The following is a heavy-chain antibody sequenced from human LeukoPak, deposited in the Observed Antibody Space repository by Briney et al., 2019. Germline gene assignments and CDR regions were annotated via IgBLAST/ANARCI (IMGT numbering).Heavy chain of an antibody. J-gene: IGHJ6*03. CDR3: ARPPRGDYYGSGSYYEISYYYYMDV. CDR1: GFAFSSYS. CDR2: ISSSCSYI. D-gene: IGHD3-10*01. V-gene: IGHV3-21*01. Sequence: PGGSLRLSCTASGFAFSSYSMNWVRQAPGKGLEWVSSISSSCSYIYYADSVQGRFTITSANAKNTLYMQTNSLRAEDTAVYYCARPPRGDYYGSGSYYEISYYYYMDVWGKGTTVTVSS.